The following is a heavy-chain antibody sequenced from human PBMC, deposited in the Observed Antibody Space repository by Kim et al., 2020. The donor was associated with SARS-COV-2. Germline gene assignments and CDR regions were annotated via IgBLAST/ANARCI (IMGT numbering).Heavy chain of an antibody. Sequence: GGSLRLSRAASGFTFSDYYMSWIRQAPGKGLEWFSYISSSSSYTNYADSVKGRFTISRDNAKNSLYLQMNSLRAEDTAVYYCARVREGGSSWYYFDYWGQGTLVTVSS. CDR2: ISSSSSYT. CDR1: GFTFSDYY. D-gene: IGHD6-13*01. V-gene: IGHV3-11*05. J-gene: IGHJ4*02. CDR3: ARVREGGSSWYYFDY.